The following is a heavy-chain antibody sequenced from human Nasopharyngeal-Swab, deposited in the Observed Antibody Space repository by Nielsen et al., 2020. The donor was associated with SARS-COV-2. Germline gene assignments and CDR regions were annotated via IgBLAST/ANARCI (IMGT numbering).Heavy chain of an antibody. Sequence: GGSLRLSCDASGFTFSRYWMSWVRQAAGKGLEWVANIKHDGSEKFYADSVKGRFTISRDNSKNTLYLQMNSLRAEDTAVYYCAKDRGGGYSGYDRFDYWGQGTLVTVSS. D-gene: IGHD5-12*01. J-gene: IGHJ4*02. V-gene: IGHV3-7*04. CDR1: GFTFSRYW. CDR2: IKHDGSEK. CDR3: AKDRGGGYSGYDRFDY.